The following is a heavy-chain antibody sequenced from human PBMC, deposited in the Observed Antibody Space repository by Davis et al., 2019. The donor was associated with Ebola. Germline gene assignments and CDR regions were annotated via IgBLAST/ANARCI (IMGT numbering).Heavy chain of an antibody. V-gene: IGHV1-69*04. Sequence: SVKVSCKASGGTFSSYAISWVRQAPGQGLEWMGRIIPILGIANCAQKLQGRVTMTTDTSTSTAYMEMRSLRSDDTAVYYCARDLIVVVVAATGGYYYYGMDVWGQGTTVTVSS. CDR1: GGTFSSYA. J-gene: IGHJ6*02. CDR3: ARDLIVVVVAATGGYYYYGMDV. D-gene: IGHD2-15*01. CDR2: IIPILGIA.